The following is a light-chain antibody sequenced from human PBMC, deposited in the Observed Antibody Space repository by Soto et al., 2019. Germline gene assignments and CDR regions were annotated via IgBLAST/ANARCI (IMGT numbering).Light chain of an antibody. J-gene: IGKJ1*01. CDR2: DAS. Sequence: EIVLTQSPATLSLSPGERATLSCRASQSVSSYLAWYQQKPGQAPRLLIYDASNRATGIPARFSGSGSGTDFTLTISSLVPEDFEVYYCQQRSNWRTFGQGTKV. V-gene: IGKV3-11*01. CDR1: QSVSSY. CDR3: QQRSNWRT.